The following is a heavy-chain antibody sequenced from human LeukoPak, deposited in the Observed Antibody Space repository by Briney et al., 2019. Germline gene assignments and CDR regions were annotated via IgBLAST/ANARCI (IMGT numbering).Heavy chain of an antibody. CDR1: GGSISSGSYY. CDR2: IYTSGST. CDR3: ARDRSVAAAGRTPFDY. Sequence: SQTLSLTCTVSGGSISSGSYYWSWIRQPAGKGLEWIGRIYTSGSTNYNPSLKSRVTISVDTSKNQFSLKLSSVTAADTAVYYCARDRSVAAAGRTPFDYWGQGTLVTVSS. J-gene: IGHJ4*02. D-gene: IGHD6-13*01. V-gene: IGHV4-61*02.